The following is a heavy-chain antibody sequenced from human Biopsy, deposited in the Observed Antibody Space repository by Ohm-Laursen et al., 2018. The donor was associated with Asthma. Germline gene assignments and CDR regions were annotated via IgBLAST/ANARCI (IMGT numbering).Heavy chain of an antibody. D-gene: IGHD6-19*01. CDR1: GFTFSVYY. J-gene: IGHJ4*02. CDR2: INGKRNSI. V-gene: IGHV3-11*01. Sequence: SLRLSCAASGFTFSVYYMSWIRQAPGKGLEWISNINGKRNSIEYADSVKGRFSISRDNAKNSLYLQMNSLRAEDTAVYYCARDSYSSGLYDDFESWGQGTLVTVSS. CDR3: ARDSYSSGLYDDFES.